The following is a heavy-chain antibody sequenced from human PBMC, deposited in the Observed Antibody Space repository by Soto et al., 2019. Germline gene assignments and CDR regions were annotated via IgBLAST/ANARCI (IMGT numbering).Heavy chain of an antibody. CDR1: GDSVSSNSAT. CDR2: TYYRSKWYN. J-gene: IGHJ3*02. V-gene: IGHV6-1*01. D-gene: IGHD6-19*01. CDR3: ASDSTGQWLGSHAFHI. Sequence: SQTLSLTCAIAGDSVSSNSATWNWVRQSPSRGLEWLGRTYYRSKWYNDYAVSVKSRITINPDTSKNQFSLQLNSVTPEDTGVYYCASDSTGQWLGSHAFHICGQRTTVTVS.